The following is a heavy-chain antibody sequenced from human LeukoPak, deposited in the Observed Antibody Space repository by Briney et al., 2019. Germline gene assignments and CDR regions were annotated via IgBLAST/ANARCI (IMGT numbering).Heavy chain of an antibody. CDR3: ARDSGIAAAGMFDY. V-gene: IGHV1-2*02. D-gene: IGHD6-13*01. CDR1: GYTFTGYY. J-gene: IGHJ4*02. CDR2: INPNSGGT. Sequence: ASVKVSCKASGYTFTGYYMHWVRQAPGQGLEWMGWINPNSGGTNYAQKFQGRVTMTRDTSISTAYMELSRLRSDDTAVYYCARDSGIAAAGMFDYWGQGTLVTVSS.